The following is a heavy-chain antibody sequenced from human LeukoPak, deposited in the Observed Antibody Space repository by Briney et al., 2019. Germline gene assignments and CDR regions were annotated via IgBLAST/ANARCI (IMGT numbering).Heavy chain of an antibody. D-gene: IGHD3-16*02. J-gene: IGHJ6*02. Sequence: ASVKVSCKASGGTFSSYAISWVRQAPGQGLEWMGGIIPIFGTANYAQKFQGRVTITADESTSTAYMELSSLRSEDTAVYYCTRGVIADYYYYGMDVWGQGTTVTVSS. CDR3: TRGVIADYYYYGMDV. V-gene: IGHV1-69*13. CDR1: GGTFSSYA. CDR2: IIPIFGTA.